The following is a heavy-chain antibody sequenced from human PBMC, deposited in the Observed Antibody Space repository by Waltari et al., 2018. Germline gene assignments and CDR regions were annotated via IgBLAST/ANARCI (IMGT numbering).Heavy chain of an antibody. V-gene: IGHV4-59*08. CDR1: GGCISSYY. D-gene: IGHD3-3*01. J-gene: IGHJ4*02. CDR2: TDYSGGT. Sequence: QVQRQESGPGLVKPAESLSWTCTGPGGCISSYYWSWIRHPPGYGLEGMGHTDYSGGTNYTPTQKGRVNIPVDTSKNQSTLKLCSVTAADTAVYYCAARDYDFWSGPSHGFDYWGQGTLVTVSS. CDR3: AARDYDFWSGPSHGFDY.